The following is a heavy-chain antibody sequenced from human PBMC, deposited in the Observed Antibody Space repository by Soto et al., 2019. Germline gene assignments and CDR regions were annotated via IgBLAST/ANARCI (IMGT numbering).Heavy chain of an antibody. Sequence: GASGKVSYKATGYTFTSYYMHWLRQAPGQGLEWMGIINPSGGSTSYAQKFQGRVTMTRDTSTSTVYMELSSLRPEDTAVYYCARDVEYQLLIGYYYYYGVDVWGQGTTVTVSS. CDR3: ARDVEYQLLIGYYYYYGVDV. CDR1: GYTFTSYY. V-gene: IGHV1-46*01. J-gene: IGHJ6*02. CDR2: INPSGGST. D-gene: IGHD2-2*01.